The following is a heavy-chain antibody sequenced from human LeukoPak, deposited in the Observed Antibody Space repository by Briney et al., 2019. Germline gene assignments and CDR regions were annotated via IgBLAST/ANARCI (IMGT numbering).Heavy chain of an antibody. D-gene: IGHD4-23*01. J-gene: IGHJ4*02. Sequence: GGSLRLSCAASGFTFSSYAMHWGRQAPGKGLEWVTVISYDGSNKYYADSVKGRFTISRDNSKNTLYLQMNSVRAEDTAVYYCARDGGRWFPSDYWGQGTLVTVSS. V-gene: IGHV3-30*04. CDR1: GFTFSSYA. CDR2: ISYDGSNK. CDR3: ARDGGRWFPSDY.